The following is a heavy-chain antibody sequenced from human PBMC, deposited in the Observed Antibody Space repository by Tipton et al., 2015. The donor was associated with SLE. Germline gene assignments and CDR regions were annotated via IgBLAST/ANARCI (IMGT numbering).Heavy chain of an antibody. V-gene: IGHV3-30*04. CDR1: GFTFSSYA. D-gene: IGHD1-14*01. Sequence: SLRLSCAASGFTFSSYAMHWVRQAPGKGLEWVAFIRSDGSNKYYADSVKGRFTISRDNSKNTLFLQMNSLRAEDTAVYYCARNYYFDYWGQGTLVTVSS. CDR2: IRSDGSNK. CDR3: ARNYYFDY. J-gene: IGHJ4*02.